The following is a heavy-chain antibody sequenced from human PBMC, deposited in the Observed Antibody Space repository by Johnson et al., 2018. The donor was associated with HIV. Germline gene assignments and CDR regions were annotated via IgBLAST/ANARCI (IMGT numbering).Heavy chain of an antibody. CDR2: IWSDGSNK. D-gene: IGHD2-15*01. Sequence: QVQLVESGGGVVQPGRSVRLSCAASGFIFSSYGMHWVRQAPGKGLEWVAVIWSDGSNKYYADSVKGRFTISRDNAKSSLYLQMNSLRAEDTAVYYCARDPDVTPGAFDIWGQGTMVTVSS. CDR3: ARDPDVTPGAFDI. CDR1: GFIFSSYG. V-gene: IGHV3-33*01. J-gene: IGHJ3*02.